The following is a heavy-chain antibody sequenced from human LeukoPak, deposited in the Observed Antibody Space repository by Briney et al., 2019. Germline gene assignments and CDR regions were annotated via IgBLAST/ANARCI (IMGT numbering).Heavy chain of an antibody. CDR2: ISYDGSDK. Sequence: GGSLRLSCAASGFTISTYGMHWVRQAPGKGLEWVALISYDGSDKYYADSVKGRFTISRDNSKNTLYLQMNSLRAEDTAVYYCARSRGVHSAVYFDYWGQGTLVTVSS. CDR3: ARSRGVHSAVYFDY. D-gene: IGHD3-10*01. CDR1: GFTISTYG. V-gene: IGHV3-30*03. J-gene: IGHJ4*02.